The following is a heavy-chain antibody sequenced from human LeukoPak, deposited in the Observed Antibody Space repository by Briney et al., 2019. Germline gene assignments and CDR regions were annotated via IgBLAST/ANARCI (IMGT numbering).Heavy chain of an antibody. D-gene: IGHD3-3*01. CDR3: AKEGSGITIFGVVISPPDY. V-gene: IGHV3-23*01. CDR1: GFTFSRFA. J-gene: IGHJ4*02. CDR2: ICGNGGST. Sequence: GSLRLSRAAFGFTFSRFAMNWVRQAPGKGLEWVSAICGNGGSTYYADSVKGRFTISRDNSKNTLYLQMNSLRAEDTAVYYCAKEGSGITIFGVVISPPDYWGQGTLVTVSS.